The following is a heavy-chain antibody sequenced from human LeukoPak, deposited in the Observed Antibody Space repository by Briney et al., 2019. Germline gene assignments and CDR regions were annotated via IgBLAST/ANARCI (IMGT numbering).Heavy chain of an antibody. CDR1: GFTFRHYD. J-gene: IGHJ4*02. D-gene: IGHD6-19*01. Sequence: ETLRLSCVASGFTFRHYDMSWVRQAPGKGLEWIGSIYYSGSTYYNPSLKSRVTISVDTSKNQFSLKLSSVTAADTAVYYCARTSPYSSGWFNFDYWGQGTLVTVSS. V-gene: IGHV4-39*07. CDR2: IYYSGST. CDR3: ARTSPYSSGWFNFDY.